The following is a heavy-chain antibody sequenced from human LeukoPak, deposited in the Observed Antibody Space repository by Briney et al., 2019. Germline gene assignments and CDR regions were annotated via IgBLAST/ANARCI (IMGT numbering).Heavy chain of an antibody. V-gene: IGHV3-21*01. D-gene: IGHD2-21*02. J-gene: IGHJ3*02. CDR2: ISSSGSYI. CDR1: GFTFSRYS. Sequence: GGSLRLSCGPSGFTFSRYSMNWVRQAPGKGLEWVSSISSSGSYIYYADSVKGRFTISRDNAKNSLYLQMNSLRAEDTAVYYCASRNQYCGGDCFWAFDIWGQGTMVTVSS. CDR3: ASRNQYCGGDCFWAFDI.